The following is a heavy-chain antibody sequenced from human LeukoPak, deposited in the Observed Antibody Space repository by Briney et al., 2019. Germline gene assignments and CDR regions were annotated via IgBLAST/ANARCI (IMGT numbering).Heavy chain of an antibody. CDR3: AREYDYGDYPGY. V-gene: IGHV4-30-4*01. Sequence: KASQTLSLTCTVSGGSINSGDYYWSWIRQPPGTGLEWIGYIYYSGSTYYNPSLKSRVTISVDTSKNQFSLKLSSVTAADTAVYYCAREYDYGDYPGYWGQGTLVTVSS. J-gene: IGHJ4*02. D-gene: IGHD4-17*01. CDR2: IYYSGST. CDR1: GGSINSGDYY.